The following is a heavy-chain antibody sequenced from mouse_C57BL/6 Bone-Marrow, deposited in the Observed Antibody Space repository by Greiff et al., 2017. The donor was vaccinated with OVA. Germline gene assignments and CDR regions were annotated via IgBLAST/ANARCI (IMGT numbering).Heavy chain of an antibody. CDR3: ARSGNYFDY. CDR2: IDPEDGET. J-gene: IGHJ2*01. V-gene: IGHV14-2*01. D-gene: IGHD1-1*01. Sequence: VQLQQSGAELVTPGASVKLSCTASGFNIKDYYMHWVKQRTEQGLEWIGRIDPEDGETKYAPKFPGKATITADTSSNTAYLQLSSLTSEDTAVYYCARSGNYFDYWGQGTTLTVSS. CDR1: GFNIKDYY.